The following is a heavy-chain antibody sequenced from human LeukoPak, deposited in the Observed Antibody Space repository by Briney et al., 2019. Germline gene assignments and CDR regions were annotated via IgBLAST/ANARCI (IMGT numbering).Heavy chain of an antibody. J-gene: IGHJ4*02. CDR2: ISGSGNS. CDR1: GFTFSSYA. CDR3: AKVNDYVWGSYRNFDY. Sequence: PGGSLRLSCAASGFTFSSYAMSWVRQAPGKGLEWVSAISGSGNSYADSVKGRFTISRDNSKNTLYLPMNSLRAEDTAVYYCAKVNDYVWGSYRNFDYWGQGTLVTVSS. D-gene: IGHD3-16*02. V-gene: IGHV3-23*01.